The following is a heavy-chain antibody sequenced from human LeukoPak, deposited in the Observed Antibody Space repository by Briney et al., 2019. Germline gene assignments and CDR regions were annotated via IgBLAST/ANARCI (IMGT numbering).Heavy chain of an antibody. CDR1: GFTFSSYA. V-gene: IGHV3-23*01. Sequence: SGGSLRLSCAASGFTFSSYAMSWVRQAPGKGLEWVSAISGSGGSTYYADSVKGRFTISRDNSKNTLYLQMNSLRAEDTAVYYCARDHDSSGYTFDYWGQGTLVTVSS. CDR2: ISGSGGST. CDR3: ARDHDSSGYTFDY. J-gene: IGHJ4*02. D-gene: IGHD3-22*01.